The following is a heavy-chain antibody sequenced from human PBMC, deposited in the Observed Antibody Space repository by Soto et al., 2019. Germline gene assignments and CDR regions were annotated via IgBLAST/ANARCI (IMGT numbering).Heavy chain of an antibody. CDR3: NRWSGPEVYWFDS. CDR2: IKTRADNYAT. CDR1: GFALSDSD. D-gene: IGHD1-1*01. Sequence: EVQLVESGGGLVQPGGSLKISCAASGFALSDSDVHWVRQAPGKGLEWVGRIKTRADNYATVLAASVRGRFTIFRDDSSNTASLQMTSLRTEDTAVYFCNRWSGPEVYWFDSWGQGTLVTVSS. V-gene: IGHV3-73*02. J-gene: IGHJ5*01.